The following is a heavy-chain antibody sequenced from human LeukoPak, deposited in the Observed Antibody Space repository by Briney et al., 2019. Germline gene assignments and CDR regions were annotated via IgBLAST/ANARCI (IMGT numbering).Heavy chain of an antibody. CDR2: IYHSGGT. CDR1: GGSISSYY. V-gene: IGHV4-59*12. J-gene: IGHJ5*02. CDR3: ARAPTGRSSSGWFDP. Sequence: SETLSLTCTVSGGSISSYYWSWIRQPPGKGLEWIGYIYHSGGTYYNPSLKSRVTISVDRSKNQFSLKLSSVTAADTAVYYCARAPTGRSSSGWFDPWGQGTLVTVSS. D-gene: IGHD6-6*01.